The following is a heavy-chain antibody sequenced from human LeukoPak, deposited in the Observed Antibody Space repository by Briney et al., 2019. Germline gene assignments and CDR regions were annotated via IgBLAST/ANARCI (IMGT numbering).Heavy chain of an antibody. CDR1: GGSISSYY. Sequence: SETLSLTCTVSGGSISSYYWSWIRQPPGKGLRWIGTIYYSGSTYYNPSLKSRVTISVDTSKNQFSLKLSSVTAADTAVYYCARHDGNTWSSSFDYWGQGALVTVSS. V-gene: IGHV4-59*04. J-gene: IGHJ4*02. CDR2: IYYSGST. D-gene: IGHD6-13*01. CDR3: ARHDGNTWSSSFDY.